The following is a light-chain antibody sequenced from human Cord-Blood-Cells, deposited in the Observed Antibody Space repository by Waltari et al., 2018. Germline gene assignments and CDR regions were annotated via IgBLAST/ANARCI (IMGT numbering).Light chain of an antibody. CDR2: YKSDSDK. Sequence: QAVLTQPSSLSASPGASASLTCTLRSGINVGTSRIYWYQQKPGSPPQYLLRYKSDSDKQQGSGVPSRFSGSKDASANARILLISGLQSEDEADYYCMIWHSSAWVFGGGTKLTV. CDR3: MIWHSSAWV. V-gene: IGLV5-45*02. CDR1: SGINVGTSR. J-gene: IGLJ3*02.